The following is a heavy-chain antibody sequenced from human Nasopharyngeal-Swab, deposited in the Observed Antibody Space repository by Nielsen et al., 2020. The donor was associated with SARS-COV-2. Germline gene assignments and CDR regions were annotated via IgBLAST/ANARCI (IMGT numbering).Heavy chain of an antibody. J-gene: IGHJ5*02. Sequence: SETLSLTCAVYGGSFSGYYWSWIRQPPGKGLEWIGEINHSGSTNYNPSLKSRVTISVDTSKNRFSLKLSSVTAADTAVYYCARAPKSYSYYYGSGSYYSWFDPWGQGTLVTVSS. CDR3: ARAPKSYSYYYGSGSYYSWFDP. V-gene: IGHV4-34*01. D-gene: IGHD3-10*01. CDR2: INHSGST. CDR1: GGSFSGYY.